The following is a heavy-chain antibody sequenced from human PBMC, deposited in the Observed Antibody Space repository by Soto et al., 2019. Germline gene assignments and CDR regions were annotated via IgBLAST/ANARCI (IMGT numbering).Heavy chain of an antibody. CDR3: ARYSGYEGLRFDP. V-gene: IGHV4-30-4*01. Sequence: SETLSLTCTVSGGSISSGDYYWSWIRQPPGKGLEWIGYMYYSGSTYYNPSLKSRVTISVDTSKNQFSLKLSSVTAADTAVYYCARYSGYEGLRFDPWGQGTLVTVSS. D-gene: IGHD5-12*01. J-gene: IGHJ5*02. CDR2: MYYSGST. CDR1: GGSISSGDYY.